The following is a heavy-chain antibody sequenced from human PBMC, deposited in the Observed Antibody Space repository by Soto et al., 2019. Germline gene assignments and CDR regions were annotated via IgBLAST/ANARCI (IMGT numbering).Heavy chain of an antibody. D-gene: IGHD6-13*01. J-gene: IGHJ5*02. V-gene: IGHV4-34*01. Sequence: SETLSLTCAVYGGSFSGYYWSWMRQLPGKGLEWIGEINHSGSTNYNPSLKSRVTISVDTSKNQFSLKLSSVTAADTAVYYCARAWRRQQPAKGVVYNWFDPWGQGAQVTVSS. CDR3: ARAWRRQQPAKGVVYNWFDP. CDR1: GGSFSGYY. CDR2: INHSGST.